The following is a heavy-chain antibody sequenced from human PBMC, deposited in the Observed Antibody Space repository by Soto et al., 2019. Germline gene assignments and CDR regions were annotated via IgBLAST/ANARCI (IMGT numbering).Heavy chain of an antibody. J-gene: IGHJ4*02. CDR1: GYSFSNFW. CDR3: ASSVLVTSTMNYFDL. Sequence: GESLKISCHASGYSFSNFWIAWVRQMPGEGLEWLGIIYPDDSDTRYSPSFLGQVTISADKSIKTTYLQWSSLKASDTAIYFCASSVLVTSTMNYFDLWGQGTLVTVSS. CDR2: IYPDDSDT. V-gene: IGHV5-51*01. D-gene: IGHD2-8*02.